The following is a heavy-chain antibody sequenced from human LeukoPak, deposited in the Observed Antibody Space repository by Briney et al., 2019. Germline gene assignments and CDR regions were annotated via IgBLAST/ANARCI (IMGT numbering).Heavy chain of an antibody. V-gene: IGHV5-51*01. CDR3: ARLWRYSNYGEDVY. Sequence: GESLKISCKVSGYRFTSYWIAWVRQMPGKGLEWMGIIYPDDSDTRYSPSFQGQVTMSADKSISTAYLQWSSLRASDTAMYYCARLWRYSNYGEDVYWGQGTLVTVSS. D-gene: IGHD4-11*01. CDR2: IYPDDSDT. CDR1: GYRFTSYW. J-gene: IGHJ4*02.